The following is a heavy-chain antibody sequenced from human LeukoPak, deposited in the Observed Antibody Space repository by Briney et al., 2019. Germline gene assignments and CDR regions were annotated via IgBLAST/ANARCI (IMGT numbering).Heavy chain of an antibody. CDR3: ARVGMRYYYGSGTTPSYFDY. CDR1: GGSISGYY. CDR2: ISTSGNT. Sequence: SGTLSLTCTVSGGSISGYYLNWIRQPPGKGLEWIGYISTSGNTNYNPSLKSRVTISVDTSKNQFSLKLSSVTAADTAVYYCARVGMRYYYGSGTTPSYFDYWGQGTLVTVSS. J-gene: IGHJ4*02. V-gene: IGHV4-4*09. D-gene: IGHD3-10*01.